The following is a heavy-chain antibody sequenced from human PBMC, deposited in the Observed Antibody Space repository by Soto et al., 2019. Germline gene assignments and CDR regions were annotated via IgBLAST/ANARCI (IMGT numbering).Heavy chain of an antibody. Sequence: QVQLVESGGGVVQPGRSLRLSCEASGFTFSSYGMHWVRQAPGKGLEWVAVISYDGSNKYYADSVKGRFTISRDNSKNTLYLQMNSLRAEDTAVYYCAKDFKGCSSTSCYDFDYWGQGTLVTVSS. V-gene: IGHV3-30*18. CDR1: GFTFSSYG. CDR3: AKDFKGCSSTSCYDFDY. D-gene: IGHD2-2*01. J-gene: IGHJ4*02. CDR2: ISYDGSNK.